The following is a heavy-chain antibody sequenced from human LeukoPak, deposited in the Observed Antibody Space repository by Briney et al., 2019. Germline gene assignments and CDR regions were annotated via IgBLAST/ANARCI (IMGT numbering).Heavy chain of an antibody. CDR2: ISGSGGST. V-gene: IGHV3-23*01. J-gene: IGHJ4*02. Sequence: GSLRLSCAASGFTFSSYAMSWVRQAPGKGLEWVSAISGSGGSTYYADSVKGRFTISRDNSKNTLYLQMNSLRAEDTAAYYCATTYYDILTGYYVVGYFDYWGQGTLVTVSS. CDR3: ATTYYDILTGYYVVGYFDY. CDR1: GFTFSSYA. D-gene: IGHD3-9*01.